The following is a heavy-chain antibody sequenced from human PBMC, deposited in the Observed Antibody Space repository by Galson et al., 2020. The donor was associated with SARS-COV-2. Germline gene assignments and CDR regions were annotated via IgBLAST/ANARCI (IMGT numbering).Heavy chain of an antibody. V-gene: IGHV1-2*04. Sequence: ASVKDSCKASGYTFTGYYIHWVRQAPGQGLEWMGWINPNSGGTDYAQKFQGWVTMTRDTSISTAYMELSRLRSDDTAVYYCARDNDHDAFDIWGQGTMVTVSS. CDR1: GYTFTGYY. CDR2: INPNSGGT. D-gene: IGHD1-1*01. CDR3: ARDNDHDAFDI. J-gene: IGHJ3*02.